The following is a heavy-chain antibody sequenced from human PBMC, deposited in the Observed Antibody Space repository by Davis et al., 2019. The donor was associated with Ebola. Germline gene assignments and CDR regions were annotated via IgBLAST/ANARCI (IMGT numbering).Heavy chain of an antibody. CDR3: ARGWLRGGMGV. D-gene: IGHD5-18*01. J-gene: IGHJ6*02. Sequence: HSQTPSLTCAISGDSVSSAGWNWIRQSPSRGLEWLGRTYYKSKWYNDYAVSVKSRITINPDTSKNQFSLQLNSVTPEDTALYYCARGWLRGGMGVWGEGTTVTV. CDR1: GDSVSSAG. CDR2: TYYKSKWYN. V-gene: IGHV6-1*01.